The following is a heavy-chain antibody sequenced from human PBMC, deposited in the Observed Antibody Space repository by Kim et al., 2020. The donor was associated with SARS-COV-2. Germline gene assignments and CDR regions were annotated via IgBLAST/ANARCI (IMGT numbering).Heavy chain of an antibody. CDR1: GGSFSGYY. CDR3: VRGLGSGSYYGF. J-gene: IGHJ4*02. CDR2: INRGGST. D-gene: IGHD3-10*01. V-gene: IGHV4-34*01. Sequence: SETLSLTCAVYGGSFSGYYWTWIRQPPGKGLEWIGVINRGGSTSYNPSLKSRVTISVDTSKNQFSLKLSSVTAADTAVYYCVRGLGSGSYYGFWGQGTL.